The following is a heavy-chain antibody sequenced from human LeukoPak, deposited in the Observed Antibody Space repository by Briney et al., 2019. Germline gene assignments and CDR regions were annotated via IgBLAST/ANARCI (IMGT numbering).Heavy chain of an antibody. CDR1: GGSISPYY. J-gene: IGHJ4*02. Sequence: SETLSLTCSVSGGSISPYYWSWIRQPPGKGLEWIGYIFYTGITTYNPSLKSRVSISLDSPKNQFFLRLTSVTAADTAMYYCARAEILAAVYFDFWGQGRLVTVSS. V-gene: IGHV4-59*01. CDR3: ARAEILAAVYFDF. D-gene: IGHD6-25*01. CDR2: IFYTGIT.